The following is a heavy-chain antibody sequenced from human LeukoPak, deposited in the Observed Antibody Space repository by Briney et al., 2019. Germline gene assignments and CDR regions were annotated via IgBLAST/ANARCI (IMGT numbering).Heavy chain of an antibody. V-gene: IGHV3-74*01. D-gene: IGHD4-17*01. Sequence: PGGSLRLSCAASGFTFSSYWMHWVRQAPGKGLVWVSRINSDGSSTSYADSVKGRFTISRDNAKNTLYLQMNSLRAEDTAVYYCARVPNYGDFPLDYWGQGTLVTVSS. J-gene: IGHJ4*02. CDR1: GFTFSSYW. CDR3: ARVPNYGDFPLDY. CDR2: INSDGSST.